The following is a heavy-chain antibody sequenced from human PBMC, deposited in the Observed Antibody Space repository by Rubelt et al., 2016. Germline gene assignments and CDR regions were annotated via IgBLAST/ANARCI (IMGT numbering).Heavy chain of an antibody. CDR3: ARESGPAAGDY. Sequence: GQSGAEVKKPGASVKVSCKASGYTFTGYYMHWVRQAPGQGLEWMGWINPNSGGTNYAQKFQGRVTMTRDTSISTAYMELSRLRSDETAVDSCARESGPAAGDYWGQGTLVTVSS. J-gene: IGHJ4*02. CDR2: INPNSGGT. D-gene: IGHD6-13*01. CDR1: GYTFTGYY. V-gene: IGHV1-2*02.